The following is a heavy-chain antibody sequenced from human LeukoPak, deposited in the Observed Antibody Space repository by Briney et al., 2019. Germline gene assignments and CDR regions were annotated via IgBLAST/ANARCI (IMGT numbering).Heavy chain of an antibody. D-gene: IGHD4-17*01. CDR3: AKAHDYGDLGGY. CDR2: ISWNSGSI. Sequence: GRSLRLSCAASGFTFDDYAMHWVRQAPGKGLEWVSGISWNSGSIGYADSVKGRFTISRDNAKNSLYLQMNSLRAEDTALYYCAKAHDYGDLGGYWGQGTLVTVSS. V-gene: IGHV3-9*01. J-gene: IGHJ4*02. CDR1: GFTFDDYA.